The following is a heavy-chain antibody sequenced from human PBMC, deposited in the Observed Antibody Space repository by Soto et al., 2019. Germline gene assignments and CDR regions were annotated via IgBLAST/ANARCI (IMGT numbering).Heavy chain of an antibody. CDR3: AHLSGYSYGYYFDY. CDR2: IYWDDDK. CDR1: GFSLSTSGVG. Sequence: QITLKESGPTLVKPTQTLTLTCTFSGFSLSTSGVGVGWIRQPPGKALEWLALIYWDDDKRYSPSLKSRLTITKVTSKNQVVLTMTNMDPVDTATYYCAHLSGYSYGYYFDYWGQGTLVTVSS. D-gene: IGHD5-18*01. V-gene: IGHV2-5*02. J-gene: IGHJ4*02.